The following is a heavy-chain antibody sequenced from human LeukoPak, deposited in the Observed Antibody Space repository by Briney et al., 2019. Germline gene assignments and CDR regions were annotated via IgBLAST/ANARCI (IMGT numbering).Heavy chain of an antibody. Sequence: ASVKVSCKASGYTFSGYYMHWVRQAPGQGLEWMGWINPNSGGTNYAQKFQGRVTMTRDTSISTAYMELSRLRSDDTAVHYCARDPRPYYDFWSGYYTGYYFDYWGQGTLVTVSS. J-gene: IGHJ4*02. D-gene: IGHD3-3*01. V-gene: IGHV1-2*02. CDR1: GYTFSGYY. CDR3: ARDPRPYYDFWSGYYTGYYFDY. CDR2: INPNSGGT.